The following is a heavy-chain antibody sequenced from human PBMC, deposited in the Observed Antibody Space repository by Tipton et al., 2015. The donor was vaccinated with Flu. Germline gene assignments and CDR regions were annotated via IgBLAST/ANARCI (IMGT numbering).Heavy chain of an antibody. CDR1: GDSISSSSFY. CDR3: ARHEGPIAY. Sequence: LRLSCTVSGDSISSSSFYWGWIRQPPGKGLEWIGDIFYSGRTSYNPSLKSRVTISVDTSKNQFSLKLNSVTTADTAVYYCARHEGPIAYWGQGTLVTVSS. J-gene: IGHJ4*02. V-gene: IGHV4-39*01. CDR2: IFYSGRT.